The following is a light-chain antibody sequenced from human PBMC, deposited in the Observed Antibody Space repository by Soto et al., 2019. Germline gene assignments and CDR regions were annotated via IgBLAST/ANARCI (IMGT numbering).Light chain of an antibody. CDR3: QQYNTYLRT. CDR2: KAS. CDR1: QSISSR. J-gene: IGKJ1*01. Sequence: DIQMTQSPSTLSASVGDRVTITCRASQSISSRLAWYQQKPGKAPKLLIYKASSLESGVPARFSGSGSGTEFTLTISSLQPDDFPTYYCQQYNTYLRTFGQGTKVEIK. V-gene: IGKV1-5*03.